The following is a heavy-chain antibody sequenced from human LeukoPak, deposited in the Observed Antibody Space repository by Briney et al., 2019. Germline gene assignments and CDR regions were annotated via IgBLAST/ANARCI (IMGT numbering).Heavy chain of an antibody. CDR3: ARYEIAVANWFDP. CDR2: IDPSDSYT. V-gene: IGHV5-10-1*01. CDR1: GYSFTSYW. J-gene: IGHJ5*02. D-gene: IGHD6-19*01. Sequence: GESLKISCKGSGYSFTSYWISWVRQMPGKGLEWTGRIDPSDSYTNYSPSFQGHVTISADKSISTAYLQWSSLKASDTAMYYCARYEIAVANWFDPWGQGTLVTVSS.